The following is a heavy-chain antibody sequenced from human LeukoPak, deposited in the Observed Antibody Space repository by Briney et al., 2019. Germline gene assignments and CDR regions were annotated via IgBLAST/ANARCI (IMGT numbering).Heavy chain of an antibody. J-gene: IGHJ6*02. Sequence: GGSLRLACAASGFTFSSYWMNWARQVPGKGLEWVASINHNGNVNYYVDSVKGRFTISRDNAKNSLYLQMSNLRAEDTAVYFCARGGGLDVWGQGATVTVSS. D-gene: IGHD3-16*01. CDR3: ARGGGLDV. CDR2: INHNGNVN. CDR1: GFTFSSYW. V-gene: IGHV3-7*03.